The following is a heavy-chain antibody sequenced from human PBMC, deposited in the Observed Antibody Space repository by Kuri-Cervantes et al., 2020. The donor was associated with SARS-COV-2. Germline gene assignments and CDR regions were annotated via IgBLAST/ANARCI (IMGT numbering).Heavy chain of an antibody. CDR1: GGTLSTYA. J-gene: IGHJ3*02. CDR2: IIPLVTSP. D-gene: IGHD3-22*01. V-gene: IGHV1-69*05. CDR3: AGQDDYDRSGLTWAFDI. Sequence: SVKVSCKPSGGTLSTYAITWVRQAPGQGLEWIGGIIPLVTSPYYAQKFQGRVTIATDASTGTAYMELSSLISEDTAMYYCAGQDDYDRSGLTWAFDIWGHGTMVTVSS.